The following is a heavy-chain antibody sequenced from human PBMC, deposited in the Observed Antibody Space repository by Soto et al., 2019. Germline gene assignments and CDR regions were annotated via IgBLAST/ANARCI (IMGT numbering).Heavy chain of an antibody. V-gene: IGHV3-48*02. D-gene: IGHD5-18*01. Sequence: EVQLVESGGGLVQPGGSLRLSCAASGFTFSSYSMNWVRQAPGKGLEWVSYISPSSSTIYYADSVKGRFTISRDNAKNSLYLQMDSLRDEDTAVYYCATESVDTAMGRRIGMAVWGQGTTVTVSS. J-gene: IGHJ6*02. CDR3: ATESVDTAMGRRIGMAV. CDR2: ISPSSSTI. CDR1: GFTFSSYS.